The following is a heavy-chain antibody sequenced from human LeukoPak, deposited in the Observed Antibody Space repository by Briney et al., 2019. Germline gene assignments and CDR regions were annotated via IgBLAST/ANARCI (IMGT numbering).Heavy chain of an antibody. CDR1: GYTFTSYA. CDR3: ARGSGPTVVDY. V-gene: IGHV1-3*01. Sequence: ASVKVSCKASGYTFTSYAMHWVRQAPGQRLEWMGWINAGNGNTKYSQKFQGRVTMTRNTSISTAYMELSSLRSEDTAVYYCARGSGPTVVDYWGQGTLVTVSS. J-gene: IGHJ4*02. D-gene: IGHD4-23*01. CDR2: INAGNGNT.